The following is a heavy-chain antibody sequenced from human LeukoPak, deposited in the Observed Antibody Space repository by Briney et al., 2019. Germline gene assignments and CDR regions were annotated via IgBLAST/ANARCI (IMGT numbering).Heavy chain of an antibody. CDR3: ARGLGYCSSTSCHPRFDY. D-gene: IGHD2-2*01. CDR1: GGSFSGYY. Sequence: SETLSLTCAVYGGSFSGYYWSWIRQPPGKGLEWIGEINHSGSTNYNPSLKSRVTMSVDTSKNQFSLKLSSVTAADTAVYYCARGLGYCSSTSCHPRFDYWGQGTLVTVSS. CDR2: INHSGST. J-gene: IGHJ4*02. V-gene: IGHV4-34*01.